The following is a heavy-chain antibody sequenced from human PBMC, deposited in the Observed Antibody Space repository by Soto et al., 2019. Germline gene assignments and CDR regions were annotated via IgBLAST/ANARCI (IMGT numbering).Heavy chain of an antibody. CDR1: GFTFSGYA. Sequence: PGGSLRLSCAAAGFTFSGYAMTWVRQAPGKGLEWVSTTGATGRTTYYADSVKGRFTVSRDNSKNTLDLQMSSLRVEDTAVYYCATVHNTSRSFDYWGQGTLVTVSS. J-gene: IGHJ4*02. CDR3: ATVHNTSRSFDY. D-gene: IGHD1-20*01. V-gene: IGHV3-23*01. CDR2: TGATGRTT.